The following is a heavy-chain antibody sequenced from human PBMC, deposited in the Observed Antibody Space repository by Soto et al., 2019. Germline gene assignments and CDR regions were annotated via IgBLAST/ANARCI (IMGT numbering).Heavy chain of an antibody. Sequence: EVQLLESGGGLVQPGGSLRLSCAASGFTFSSYAMSWVRQAPGKGREWVSAISGSGGSTYYADSVKGRFTISRDNSKNTLYLQMNSLRAEDTAVYYCAKSNYYYYYGMDVWGQGTTVTVSS. J-gene: IGHJ6*02. CDR2: ISGSGGST. CDR3: AKSNYYYYYGMDV. V-gene: IGHV3-23*01. CDR1: GFTFSSYA.